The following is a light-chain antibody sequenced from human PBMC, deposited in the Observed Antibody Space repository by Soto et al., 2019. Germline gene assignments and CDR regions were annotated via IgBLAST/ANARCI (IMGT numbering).Light chain of an antibody. CDR2: GAS. Sequence: EIVLTQSPGTLSLSPGERATLSCRASRSVSSRYLAWYQQKPGQAPRLLIYGASSRATGIPDRFSGSGSGKDFTLTITGLEPEDFAVYHCHQYGYSTNTFDQGTKLEIK. J-gene: IGKJ2*01. V-gene: IGKV3-20*01. CDR1: RSVSSRY. CDR3: HQYGYSTNT.